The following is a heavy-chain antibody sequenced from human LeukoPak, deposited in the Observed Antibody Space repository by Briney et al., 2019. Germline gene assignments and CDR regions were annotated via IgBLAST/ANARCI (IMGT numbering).Heavy chain of an antibody. Sequence: ASVKVSCKASGYTFTSYDISWVRQAPGQGLEWMGGIIPIFGTANYAQKFQGRVTITADESTSTAYMELSSLRSEDTAVYYCAGETIVVVISGAFDIWGQGTMVTVSS. CDR3: AGETIVVVISGAFDI. J-gene: IGHJ3*02. D-gene: IGHD2-21*01. CDR1: GYTFTSYD. CDR2: IIPIFGTA. V-gene: IGHV1-69*13.